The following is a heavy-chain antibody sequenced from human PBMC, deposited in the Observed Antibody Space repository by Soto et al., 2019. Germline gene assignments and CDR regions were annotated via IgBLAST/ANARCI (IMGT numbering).Heavy chain of an antibody. CDR1: GYTFTSYG. D-gene: IGHD3-3*01. CDR2: ISAYNGNT. Sequence: ASVKVSCKASGYTFTSYGISWVRQAPGKGLEWMGWISAYNGNTNYAQKLQGRVTMTTDTSTSTAYMELRSLRSDDTAVYYCARGTIFGDYYYYGMDVWGQGTTVTVSS. J-gene: IGHJ6*02. CDR3: ARGTIFGDYYYYGMDV. V-gene: IGHV1-18*01.